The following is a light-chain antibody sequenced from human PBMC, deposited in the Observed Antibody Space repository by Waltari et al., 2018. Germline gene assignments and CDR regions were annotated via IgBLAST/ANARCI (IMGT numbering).Light chain of an antibody. Sequence: DIQMTQSPSSLSASVGDRVSFTCQASQDITNYLNWYQQKPGKAPTLLIFDASNLQTGVPPRFTGSGSGTDFTFTISSLQPEDIATYYCQQYENLPLTFGGGTKVEIK. V-gene: IGKV1-33*01. CDR2: DAS. J-gene: IGKJ4*01. CDR3: QQYENLPLT. CDR1: QDITNY.